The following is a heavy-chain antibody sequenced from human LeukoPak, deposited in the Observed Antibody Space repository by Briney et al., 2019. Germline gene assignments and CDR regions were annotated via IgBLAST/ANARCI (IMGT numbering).Heavy chain of an antibody. D-gene: IGHD6-19*01. Sequence: PGGSLRLSCAASGFSLSTYGVSWVRQPPGKGLEWVSGITGTGGSTYYADSVKGRFTVSRDTSKNTLYLQMNSLRAEGTAIYYCAKDHGTAVAGFYYWGQGTLVTVSS. J-gene: IGHJ4*02. V-gene: IGHV3-23*01. CDR2: ITGTGGST. CDR3: AKDHGTAVAGFYY. CDR1: GFSLSTYG.